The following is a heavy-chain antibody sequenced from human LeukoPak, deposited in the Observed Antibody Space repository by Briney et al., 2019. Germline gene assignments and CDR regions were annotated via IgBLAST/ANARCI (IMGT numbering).Heavy chain of an antibody. D-gene: IGHD1-26*01. CDR3: ARGGSYLSAFDI. J-gene: IGHJ3*02. Sequence: GRSLRPSCPASGFTFSSYGMSWVSQAPGKGLEWVSAISGSGGSTYCADSVKGRFTISRDNSKNTLYLQMNSLRAEDTAVYYCARGGSYLSAFDIWGQGTMVSVSS. V-gene: IGHV3-23*01. CDR1: GFTFSSYG. CDR2: ISGSGGST.